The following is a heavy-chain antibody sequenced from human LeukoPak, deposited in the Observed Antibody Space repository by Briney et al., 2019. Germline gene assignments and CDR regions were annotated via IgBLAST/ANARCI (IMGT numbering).Heavy chain of an antibody. Sequence: PGGSLRLSCAASGFTFSSYAMSWVRQAPGKGLEWVSAISGSGGSTYYADSVKGRFTISRDNSKNTLYLQMNSLRAEDTAVYYCAKDRGWAVAGFTFDYWGQGTLVTVSS. CDR2: ISGSGGST. CDR1: GFTFSSYA. V-gene: IGHV3-23*01. CDR3: AKDRGWAVAGFTFDY. D-gene: IGHD6-19*01. J-gene: IGHJ4*02.